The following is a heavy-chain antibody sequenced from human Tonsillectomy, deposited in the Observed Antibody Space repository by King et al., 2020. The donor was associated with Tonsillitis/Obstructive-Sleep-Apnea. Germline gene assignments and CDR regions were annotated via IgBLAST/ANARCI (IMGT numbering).Heavy chain of an antibody. CDR2: IKSKTDGGTT. CDR1: GFTFSNAW. V-gene: IGHV3-15*07. CDR3: TTSFAGGRSYHDYYYYGIDV. D-gene: IGHD3-10*01. Sequence: EVQLVESGGGLVKPGGSLRLSCAASGFTFSNAWMNWVRQAPGKGLEWVGRIKSKTDGGTTDYAAPVKGRFTISRDDSKNTLYLQMNSLKTEDTAVYYCTTSFAGGRSYHDYYYYGIDVWGQGTTVTVSS. J-gene: IGHJ6*02.